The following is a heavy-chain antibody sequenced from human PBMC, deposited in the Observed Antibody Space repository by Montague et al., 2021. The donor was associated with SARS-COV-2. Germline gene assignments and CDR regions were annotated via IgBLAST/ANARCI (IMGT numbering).Heavy chain of an antibody. CDR2: INHSGSA. Sequence: SETLSLTCAVYGGSFSGYYWNWIRQPPGKGLEWIGEINHSGSAKYNPSLKRRVTISVDTSKNQFSLKLTSVAAADTAVYYCARLRDGVVPSPILGVGPYYSYYYMDVWGRGTTVTVSS. CDR1: GGSFSGYY. J-gene: IGHJ6*03. CDR3: ARLRDGVVPSPILGVGPYYSYYYMDV. D-gene: IGHD3-10*01. V-gene: IGHV4-34*01.